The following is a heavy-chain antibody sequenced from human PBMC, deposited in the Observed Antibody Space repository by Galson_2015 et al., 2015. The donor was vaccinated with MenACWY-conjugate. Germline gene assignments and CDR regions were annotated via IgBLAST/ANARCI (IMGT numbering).Heavy chain of an antibody. J-gene: IGHJ4*02. V-gene: IGHV5-10-1*01. Sequence: QSGAEVKKPGESLRISCKGSGYSFPSYWISWVRQMPGKGQEWMGRIDPSDSYTNYSPSFQGHVTISADKSISTAYLQWSSLKASDTAMYYCARHRSEWELRIGWGQGTLVTVSS. CDR1: GYSFPSYW. CDR3: ARHRSEWELRIG. D-gene: IGHD1-26*01. CDR2: IDPSDSYT.